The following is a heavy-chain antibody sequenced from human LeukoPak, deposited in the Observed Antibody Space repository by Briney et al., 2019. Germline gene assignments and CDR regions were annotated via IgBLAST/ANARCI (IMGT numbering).Heavy chain of an antibody. J-gene: IGHJ4*02. Sequence: SETLSLTCSVSGGSISNYYWSWIREPPGKGLEWIGYIYYTGSTNYNPSLKSRVTISVDTSKNQISLKLTSVTAADTAVYYCARDFDRAGGDYFDYWGQGALVTVSS. CDR1: GGSISNYY. CDR2: IYYTGST. V-gene: IGHV4-59*12. CDR3: ARDFDRAGGDYFDY. D-gene: IGHD2-15*01.